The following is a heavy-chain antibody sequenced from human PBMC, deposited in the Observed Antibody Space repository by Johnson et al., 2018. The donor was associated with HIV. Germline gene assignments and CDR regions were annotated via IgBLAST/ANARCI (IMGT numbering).Heavy chain of an antibody. V-gene: IGHV3-30-3*01. Sequence: QVQLVESGGGVVQPGRSLRLSCAASGFTFSSYAMHWVRQAPGKGLEWVAVISYDGSNKYYADSVKGRFTISRDNSKNTLYLQMNSLRAEDTAVSYCGRSIAVAGRDIWGQGTMVTDSS. CDR2: ISYDGSNK. CDR3: GRSIAVAGRDI. J-gene: IGHJ3*02. CDR1: GFTFSSYA. D-gene: IGHD6-13*01.